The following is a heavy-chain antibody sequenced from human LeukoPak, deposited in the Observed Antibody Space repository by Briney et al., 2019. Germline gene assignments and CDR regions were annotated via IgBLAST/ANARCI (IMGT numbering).Heavy chain of an antibody. J-gene: IGHJ4*02. CDR1: GFTFSTYN. D-gene: IGHD3-3*01. CDR2: ISSSRSSI. Sequence: GGSLRLSCAASGFTFSTYNMNWVRQAPGKGLEWVSSISSSRSSIYYSDSVKGRFTISRDNAENSLYLQMNNLRADDTAVYYCARELSYDFWSGYKTYFDYWGQGTLVTVSS. V-gene: IGHV3-21*01. CDR3: ARELSYDFWSGYKTYFDY.